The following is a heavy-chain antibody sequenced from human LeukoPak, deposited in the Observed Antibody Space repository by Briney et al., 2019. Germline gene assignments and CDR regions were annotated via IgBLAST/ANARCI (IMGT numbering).Heavy chain of an antibody. CDR3: ARDLGSYYYDSSGYYFPPDY. CDR2: IWYDGSNK. J-gene: IGHJ4*02. V-gene: IGHV3-33*01. D-gene: IGHD3-22*01. Sequence: WXRQAPGXXXXXXAVIWYDGSNKYYADSVKGRFTISRDNSKNTLYLQMNSLRAEDTAVYYCARDLGSYYYDSSGYYFPPDYWGQGTLVTVSS.